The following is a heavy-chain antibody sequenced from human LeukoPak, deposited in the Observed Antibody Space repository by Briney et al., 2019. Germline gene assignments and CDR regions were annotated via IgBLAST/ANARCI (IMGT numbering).Heavy chain of an antibody. D-gene: IGHD3-3*01. V-gene: IGHV3-30*09. Sequence: AGGSLRLSCVASGFAFSKYAMHWVRQAPGKGLEWVGVVSYDGSNKFYADFVKGRFAISKDNSKNTLSLQMNGLRPEDTAMYYCAGDSARTIFGVISTWGQGTLVTVSS. CDR3: AGDSARTIFGVIST. CDR1: GFAFSKYA. J-gene: IGHJ4*02. CDR2: VSYDGSNK.